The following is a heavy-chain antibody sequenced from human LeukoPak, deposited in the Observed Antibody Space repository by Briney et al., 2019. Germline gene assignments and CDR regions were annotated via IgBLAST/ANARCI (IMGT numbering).Heavy chain of an antibody. V-gene: IGHV3-69-1*01. J-gene: IGHJ5*02. CDR1: GFTLSNYN. D-gene: IGHD1-26*01. Sequence: QAGGSLRLSCAASGFTLSNYNMNWVRQAPGKGLEWVSSISSSSSINYADSLKGRFTISRDNAKNSLYLQMNSLRAEDTAVYYCASAPLGSTRPWGQGTLVTVSS. CDR3: ASAPLGSTRP. CDR2: ISSSSSI.